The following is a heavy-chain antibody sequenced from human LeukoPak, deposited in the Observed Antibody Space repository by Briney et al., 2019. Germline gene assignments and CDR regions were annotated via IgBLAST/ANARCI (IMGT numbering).Heavy chain of an antibody. V-gene: IGHV1-18*01. CDR3: ARDPQQLVGATGGGFNF. D-gene: IGHD1-26*01. Sequence: ASVKVSCKASGYTFTSYGISWVRQAPGQGLEWMGWISAYNGNTNYAQKVQGRVTMTTDTSTSTAYMELRGLRSDDTAVYYCARDPQQLVGATGGGFNFWGQGTLVTVSS. J-gene: IGHJ4*02. CDR1: GYTFTSYG. CDR2: ISAYNGNT.